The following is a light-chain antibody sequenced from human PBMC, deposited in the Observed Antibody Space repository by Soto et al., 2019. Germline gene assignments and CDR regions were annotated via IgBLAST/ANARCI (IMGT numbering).Light chain of an antibody. V-gene: IGLV2-11*01. CDR1: SSDVGGYNY. CDR3: GSKASDNYV. CDR2: DVS. J-gene: IGLJ7*01. Sequence: QSALTQPRSVSGSPGQSVTISCTGTSSDVGGYNYVSWYQQYPGKAPKLIIYDVSKRPSGVPDRFSGSKSGNTASLTISGLQAEDEADYCCGSKASDNYVFGPGTQLTVL.